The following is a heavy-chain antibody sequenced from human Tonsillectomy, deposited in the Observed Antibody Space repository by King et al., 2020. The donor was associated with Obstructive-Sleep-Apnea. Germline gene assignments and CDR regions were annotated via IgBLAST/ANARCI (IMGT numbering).Heavy chain of an antibody. CDR2: IYLDYGK. J-gene: IGHJ4*02. CDR3: THRSSGGPSGFDS. V-gene: IGHV2-5*02. D-gene: IGHD6-19*01. CDR1: WFSLSTMGVG. Sequence: ITLKESGPSLVKPKQTLTLTCPFSWFSLSTMGVGVGWVLQAPGKALDWLGLIYLDYGKRYCPVLKSRLTITKDTSEDQVVLTMTNMDPVDTATYYCTHRSSGGPSGFDSWGQGTLVTVSS.